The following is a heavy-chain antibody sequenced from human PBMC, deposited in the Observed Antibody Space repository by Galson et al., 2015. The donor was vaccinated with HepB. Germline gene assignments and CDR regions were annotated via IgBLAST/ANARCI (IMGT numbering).Heavy chain of an antibody. Sequence: SLRLSCAASGFTFSSYGMHWVRQAPGKGLEWVAVISYDGSNKYYADSVKGRFTISRGNSKNTLYLQMNSLRAEDTAVYYCAKDRWDSGYDYYFDYWGQGTLVTVSS. D-gene: IGHD5-12*01. CDR3: AKDRWDSGYDYYFDY. CDR1: GFTFSSYG. CDR2: ISYDGSNK. V-gene: IGHV3-30*18. J-gene: IGHJ4*02.